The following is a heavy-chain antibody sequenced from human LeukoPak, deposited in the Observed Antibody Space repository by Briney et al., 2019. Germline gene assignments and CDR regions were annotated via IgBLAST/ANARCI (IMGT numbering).Heavy chain of an antibody. CDR2: ISGSGGST. V-gene: IGHV3-23*01. D-gene: IGHD2/OR15-2a*01. CDR3: AKDLVSSYYYYGMDV. J-gene: IGHJ6*02. Sequence: SGGSLRLSCAASGFTFSSYAMSWVRQAPGKGLEWVSAISGSGGSTYYADSVKGRFTISRDNSKNTLYLQMNSLRAEDTAVYYCAKDLVSSYYYYGMDVWGQGTTVTVSS. CDR1: GFTFSSYA.